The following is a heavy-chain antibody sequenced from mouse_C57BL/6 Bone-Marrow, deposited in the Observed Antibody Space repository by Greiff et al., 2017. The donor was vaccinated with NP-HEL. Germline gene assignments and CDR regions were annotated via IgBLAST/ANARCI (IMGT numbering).Heavy chain of an antibody. J-gene: IGHJ1*03. CDR2: IYPRDGST. D-gene: IGHD3-1*01. CDR3: ARWGGLRYLDV. Sequence: VKLQQSGPELVKPGASVKLSCKASGYTFTSYDINWVKQRPGQGLEWIGWIYPRDGSTKYNEKFKGKATLTVDTSSSTAYMELHSLTSEDSAVFSVARWGGLRYLDVWGTGTTVTVSS. V-gene: IGHV1-85*01. CDR1: GYTFTSYD.